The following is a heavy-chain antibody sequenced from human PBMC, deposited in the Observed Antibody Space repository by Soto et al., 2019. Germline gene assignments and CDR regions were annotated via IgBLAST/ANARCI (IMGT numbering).Heavy chain of an antibody. Sequence: WASVKVSCKASGGTFSSYAISWVRQAPGQGLEWMGGIIPIFGTANYAQKFQGRVTITADKSTSTAYMELSSLRSEDTAVYYCARGSGYDYGTGYYYGMDVWGQGTTVTVSS. CDR1: GGTFSSYA. D-gene: IGHD5-12*01. V-gene: IGHV1-69*06. J-gene: IGHJ6*02. CDR2: IIPIFGTA. CDR3: ARGSGYDYGTGYYYGMDV.